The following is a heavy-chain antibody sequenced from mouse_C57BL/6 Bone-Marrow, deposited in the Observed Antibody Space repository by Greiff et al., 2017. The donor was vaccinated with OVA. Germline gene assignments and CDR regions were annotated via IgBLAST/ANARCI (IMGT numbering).Heavy chain of an antibody. CDR1: GYTFTSYG. Sequence: QVQLKESGAELARPGASVKLSCKASGYTFTSYGISWVKQRTGQGLEWIGEIYPRSGNTYYNEKFKGKATLTADKSSSTAYMELRSLTSEDSAVYFCARTRLWGGDAMDYWGQGTSVTVSS. CDR2: IYPRSGNT. J-gene: IGHJ4*01. V-gene: IGHV1-81*01. CDR3: ARTRLWGGDAMDY.